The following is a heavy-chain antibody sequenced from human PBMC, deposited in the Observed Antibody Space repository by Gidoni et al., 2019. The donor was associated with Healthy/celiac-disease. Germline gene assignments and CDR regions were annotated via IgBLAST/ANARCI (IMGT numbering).Heavy chain of an antibody. D-gene: IGHD1-26*01. Sequence: QLQLQESGPGLVKPSETLSLTCTVSGGSISSSSYYWGWIRQPPGKGLEWIGSIYYSGSTYYNPSLKSRVTISVDTSKNQFSLKLSSVTAADTAVYYCARLGGKWELPMYFQHWGQGTLVTVSS. J-gene: IGHJ1*01. CDR2: IYYSGST. CDR1: GGSISSSSYY. V-gene: IGHV4-39*01. CDR3: ARLGGKWELPMYFQH.